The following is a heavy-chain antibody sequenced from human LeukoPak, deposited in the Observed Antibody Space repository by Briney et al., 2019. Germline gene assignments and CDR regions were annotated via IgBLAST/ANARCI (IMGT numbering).Heavy chain of an antibody. J-gene: IGHJ4*02. CDR2: INHSGST. Sequence: SETLSLTCAVYGGSFSGYYWSWIRQPPGKGLEWIGEINHSGSTNYNPSLKSRVTISADTSKNQFSLKLSSVTAADTAVYYCARQDPQGVIWGQGTLVTVSS. CDR1: GGSFSGYY. V-gene: IGHV4-34*01. CDR3: ARQDPQGVI.